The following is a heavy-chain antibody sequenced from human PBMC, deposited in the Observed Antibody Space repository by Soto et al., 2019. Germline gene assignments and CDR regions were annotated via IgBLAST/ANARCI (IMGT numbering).Heavy chain of an antibody. CDR3: ARERDIVVVVAATPRYYYGMDV. CDR1: GGTISSYA. Sequence: SVTVSWQTSGGTISSYAISWVRQAPGQGLEWMGGIIPIFGTANYAQKFQGRVTITADESTSTAYMELSSLRSGDTAVYYCARERDIVVVVAATPRYYYGMDVWGQGTTVTVSS. D-gene: IGHD2-15*01. J-gene: IGHJ6*02. CDR2: IIPIFGTA. V-gene: IGHV1-69*13.